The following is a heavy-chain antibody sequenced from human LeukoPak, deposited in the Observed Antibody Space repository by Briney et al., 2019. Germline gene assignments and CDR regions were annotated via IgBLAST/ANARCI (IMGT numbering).Heavy chain of an antibody. CDR3: ARWDY. CDR2: ISSSGSTM. V-gene: IGHV3-48*03. J-gene: IGHJ4*02. CDR1: GFTFSSYE. Sequence: GGSLTLFCSASGFTFSSYEMNWVRQAPGKGLEWLSYISSSGSTMYYAASVKGRFTISRDNAKNSLYLQMNSLRPEDTAVYYCARWDYWGQGTLVTVSS.